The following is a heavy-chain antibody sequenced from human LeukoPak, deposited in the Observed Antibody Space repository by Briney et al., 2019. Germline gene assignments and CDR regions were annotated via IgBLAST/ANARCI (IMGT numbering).Heavy chain of an antibody. CDR1: GKTLSDLS. D-gene: IGHD5-18*01. CDR3: VTGFTTMAVDYFDY. J-gene: IGHJ4*02. Sequence: ASVKVSCKVSGKTLSDLSIHWLRQPPGKGLKWLGGSDPEVGERIYAQMFQGRVTMTEDTSIDTAYMELSSLRSEDTAVYYCVTGFTTMAVDYFDYWGQGTLVTVSP. V-gene: IGHV1-24*01. CDR2: SDPEVGER.